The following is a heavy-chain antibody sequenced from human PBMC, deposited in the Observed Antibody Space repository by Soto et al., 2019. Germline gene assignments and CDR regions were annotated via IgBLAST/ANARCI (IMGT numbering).Heavy chain of an antibody. CDR1: GLTVSSNY. J-gene: IGHJ3*02. CDR2: IYSGGST. Sequence: EVQLVESGGGLVQPGGSLRLSCAASGLTVSSNYMSWSGQAPGKGLEWVSVIYSGGSTYYADSVKGRFTISRDNSKNTLYLQMNSLRAEDTAVYYCARDTGFGAFDIWGQGTMVTVSS. D-gene: IGHD3-3*01. V-gene: IGHV3-66*01. CDR3: ARDTGFGAFDI.